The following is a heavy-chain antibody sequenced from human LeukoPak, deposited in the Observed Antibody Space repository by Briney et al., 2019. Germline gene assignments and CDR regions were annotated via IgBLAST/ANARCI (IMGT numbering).Heavy chain of an antibody. Sequence: SETLSLTCTVSGGSISSYYWSWIRQPAGKGLEWIGRIYTSGSTNYNPSLKSRVTMSVDTSKNQFSLKLSSVTAADTAVYYCARTPKYSSSWHLDYWGQGTLVTVSS. D-gene: IGHD6-13*01. CDR1: GGSISSYY. V-gene: IGHV4-4*07. CDR3: ARTPKYSSSWHLDY. CDR2: IYTSGST. J-gene: IGHJ4*02.